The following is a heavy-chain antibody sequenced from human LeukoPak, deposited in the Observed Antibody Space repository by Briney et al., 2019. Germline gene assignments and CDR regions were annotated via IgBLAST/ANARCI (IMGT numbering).Heavy chain of an antibody. CDR1: GFTFSSYS. CDR3: ARDRSDRLAVAGTSAFDY. CDR2: ISSSSSYI. J-gene: IGHJ4*02. V-gene: IGHV3-21*01. Sequence: GGALRLSCAASGFTFSSYSMNWVRQAPGKGLEWVSSISSSSSYIYYADSVKGRFTISRDNAKNSLYLQMNSLRAEDTAVYYCARDRSDRLAVAGTSAFDYWGQGTLVTVSS. D-gene: IGHD6-19*01.